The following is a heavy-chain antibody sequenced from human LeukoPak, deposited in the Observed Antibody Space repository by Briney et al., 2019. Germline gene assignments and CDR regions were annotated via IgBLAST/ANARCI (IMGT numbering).Heavy chain of an antibody. J-gene: IGHJ4*02. CDR3: ARVKHEWLMDY. Sequence: GGSLRLSCAASGFTFSSYWMTWVRQAPGKGLEWVANIKQGGSEKYYVDSVKGRFTISRDNAKNSLYLQMNSLRAEDTAVYYCARVKHEWLMDYWGQGTLVTVSS. D-gene: IGHD3-3*01. CDR1: GFTFSSYW. CDR2: IKQGGSEK. V-gene: IGHV3-7*01.